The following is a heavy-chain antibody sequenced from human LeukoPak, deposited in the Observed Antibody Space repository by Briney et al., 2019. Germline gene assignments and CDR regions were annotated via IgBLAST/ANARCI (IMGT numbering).Heavy chain of an antibody. Sequence: SETLSLTCAVYGWSFNDYYWNWIRQPPGKGLEWIGEINARGDANYNPSLKSRVNISVDTSKKQFSLRLTSMIAADTALYYCARGQVPAARGYNWFDPWGQGTLVTVSS. D-gene: IGHD2-2*01. CDR1: GWSFNDYY. J-gene: IGHJ5*02. V-gene: IGHV4-34*01. CDR2: INARGDA. CDR3: ARGQVPAARGYNWFDP.